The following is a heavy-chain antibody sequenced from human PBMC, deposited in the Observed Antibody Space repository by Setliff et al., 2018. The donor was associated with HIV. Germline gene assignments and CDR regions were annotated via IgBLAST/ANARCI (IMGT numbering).Heavy chain of an antibody. D-gene: IGHD3-16*01. CDR3: ARDEATGGVDY. V-gene: IGHV3-48*03. CDR2: ITGSGSRI. CDR1: GFTFSNYE. J-gene: IGHJ4*02. Sequence: LGGSLRLSCAASGFTFSNYEVNWVRQAPGKGLEWVSYITGSGSRIYYADSVKGRFTISRDNAKNSVYLQMNSLRAEDTAVYYCARDEATGGVDYWGQGTLVTVSS.